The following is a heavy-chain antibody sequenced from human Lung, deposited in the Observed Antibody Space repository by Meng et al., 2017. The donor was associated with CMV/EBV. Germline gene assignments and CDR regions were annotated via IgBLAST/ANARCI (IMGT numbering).Heavy chain of an antibody. CDR3: TTDAYGVVVPFDY. V-gene: IGHV3-15*01. CDR2: IRSKTNGGTT. D-gene: IGHD3-3*01. CDR1: GFIFSSAW. J-gene: IGHJ4*02. Sequence: SCGASGFIFSSAWMSWVRQAPGKGLEWVGRIRSKTNGGTTDYAAPVKGRLTISRDDSRSTLYLQMNSLKTEDTAVYYCTTDAYGVVVPFDYWGQGTXVNGAS.